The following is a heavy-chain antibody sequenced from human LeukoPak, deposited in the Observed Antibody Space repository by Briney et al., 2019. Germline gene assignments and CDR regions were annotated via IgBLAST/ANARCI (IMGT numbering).Heavy chain of an antibody. CDR2: IHHGGST. J-gene: IGHJ4*02. V-gene: IGHV4-30-4*01. CDR1: GGAITMDNYY. Sequence: SETLSLTCTLSGGAITMDNYYSSSLHHPPGKGLEWIGYIHHGGSTSYSSSLKSRLTFSVDTSNNQFSLTLASVIAADTAVYYCASLQGAVDSYFDRWGQGTLVLVSS. D-gene: IGHD3/OR15-3a*01. CDR3: ASLQGAVDSYFDR.